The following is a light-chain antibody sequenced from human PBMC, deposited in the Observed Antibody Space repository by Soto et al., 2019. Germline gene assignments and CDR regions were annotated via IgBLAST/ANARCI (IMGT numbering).Light chain of an antibody. CDR1: QGITNY. J-gene: IGKJ5*01. CDR3: QNYKSALRIT. V-gene: IGKV1-27*01. Sequence: DIQMTQSPSAVSAFVGDRVTITCRASQGITNYLAWYQRKPGKVPKLLIYAASTLQSGVPSRFSGSGSGTDFTLTISSLQPEEVATYYRQNYKSALRITSGQGPRPDTK. CDR2: AAS.